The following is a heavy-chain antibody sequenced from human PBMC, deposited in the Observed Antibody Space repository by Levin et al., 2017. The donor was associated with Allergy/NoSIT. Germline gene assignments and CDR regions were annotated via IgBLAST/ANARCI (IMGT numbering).Heavy chain of an antibody. CDR3: AKGFYYDSSGAFDI. Sequence: GGSLRLSCAASGFTFDDYAMHWVRQAPGKGLEWVSGISWNSGSIGYADSVKGRFTISRDNAKNSLYLQMNSLRAEDTALYYCAKGFYYDSSGAFDIWGQGTMVTVSS. CDR2: ISWNSGSI. D-gene: IGHD3-22*01. CDR1: GFTFDDYA. J-gene: IGHJ3*02. V-gene: IGHV3-9*01.